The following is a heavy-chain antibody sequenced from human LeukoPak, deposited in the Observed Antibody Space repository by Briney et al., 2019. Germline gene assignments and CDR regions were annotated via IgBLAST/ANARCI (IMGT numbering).Heavy chain of an antibody. V-gene: IGHV3-21*01. CDR3: ARSHYDITGYPTPDYFDY. Sequence: GGSLRLSCVASGFTFSSYSMNWVRQAPGKGLEWVSSISSSSGYIYYADSLKGRFIISRDNAKNSLSLQMNSLRAEDTAVYYCARSHYDITGYPTPDYFDYWGQGIPVTVSS. CDR2: ISSSSGYI. CDR1: GFTFSSYS. J-gene: IGHJ4*02. D-gene: IGHD3-22*01.